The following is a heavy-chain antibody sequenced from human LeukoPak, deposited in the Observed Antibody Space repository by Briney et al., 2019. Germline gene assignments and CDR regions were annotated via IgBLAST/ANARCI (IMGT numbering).Heavy chain of an antibody. J-gene: IGHJ4*02. Sequence: PSETLSLTCAVYGGSFSGYYWSWIRRPPGKGLEWIGEINHSGSTSYNPSLKSRVTISVDTSKNQFSLKLSSVTAADTAVYYCARDHQYSYDSSGYYGYWGQGTLVTVSS. CDR3: ARDHQYSYDSSGYYGY. CDR2: INHSGST. D-gene: IGHD3-22*01. CDR1: GGSFSGYY. V-gene: IGHV4-34*01.